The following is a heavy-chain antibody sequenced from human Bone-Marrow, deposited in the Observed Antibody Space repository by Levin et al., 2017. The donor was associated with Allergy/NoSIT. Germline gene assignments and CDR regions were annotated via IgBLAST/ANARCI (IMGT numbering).Heavy chain of an antibody. D-gene: IGHD1-1*01. CDR2: ISSSGSTI. CDR3: ARDMRDNWNFYDY. J-gene: IGHJ4*02. Sequence: PGGSLRLSCAASGFTFSDYYMSWIRQAPGKGLEWVSYISSSGSTIYYADSVKGRFTISRDNAKNSLYLQMNSLRAEDTAVYYCARDMRDNWNFYDYWGQGTLVTVSS. V-gene: IGHV3-11*01. CDR1: GFTFSDYY.